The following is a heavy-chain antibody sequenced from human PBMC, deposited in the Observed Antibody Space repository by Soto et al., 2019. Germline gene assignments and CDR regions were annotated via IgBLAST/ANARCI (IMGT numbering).Heavy chain of an antibody. V-gene: IGHV4-31*03. J-gene: IGHJ4*02. CDR2: IYYSGST. D-gene: IGHD6-13*01. CDR1: GGSISSGGYY. CDR3: ARAAAATFDY. Sequence: PSETLSLTCTVSGGSISSGGYYWSWIRQHPGKGLEWIGYIYYSGSTYYNPSLKSRVTISVDTSKNQFSLKLSSVTATDTAVYYCARAAAATFDYWGQGTLVTVSS.